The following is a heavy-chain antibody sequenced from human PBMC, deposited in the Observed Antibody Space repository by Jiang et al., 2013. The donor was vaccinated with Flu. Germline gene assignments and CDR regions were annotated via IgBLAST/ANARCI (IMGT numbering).Heavy chain of an antibody. CDR1: GGTFSSYA. CDR3: ARDRGVYSQDRWFDP. V-gene: IGHV1-69*04. J-gene: IGHJ5*02. Sequence: EVKKPGSSVKVSCKASGGTFSSYAISWVRQAPGQGLEWMGRIIPILGIANYAQKFQGRVTITADKSTSTAYMELSSLRSEDTAVYYCARDRGVYSQDRWFDPWGQGTLVTVSS. CDR2: IIPILGIA. D-gene: IGHD5/OR15-5a*01.